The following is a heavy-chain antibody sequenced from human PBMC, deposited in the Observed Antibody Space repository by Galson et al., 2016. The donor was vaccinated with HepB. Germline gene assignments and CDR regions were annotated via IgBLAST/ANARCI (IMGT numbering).Heavy chain of an antibody. CDR3: ARVDSGVIILYYYYRLDV. Sequence: LSLTCAVSGASISTGHWWTWVRQPPGKGLEWVGEIYHNGNTNYNPSLNSRVTMSVDKSKNQFSLNLTSLTAADTAVYYCARVDSGVIILYYYYRLDVWGHGTTVTVS. V-gene: IGHV4-4*02. CDR2: IYHNGNT. D-gene: IGHD2-21*01. J-gene: IGHJ6*02. CDR1: GASISTGHW.